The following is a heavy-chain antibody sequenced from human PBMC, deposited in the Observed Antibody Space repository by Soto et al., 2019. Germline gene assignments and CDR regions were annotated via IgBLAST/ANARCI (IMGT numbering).Heavy chain of an antibody. J-gene: IGHJ4*02. CDR3: ARGAVVNFDS. CDR2: INHSGST. D-gene: IGHD3-22*01. V-gene: IGHV4-34*01. Sequence: SETLSLTCAVYGGPFRGYYWSWIRQPPGKGLEWIGEINHSGSTNYNPSLKSRVTMSVDTSKNQFSLRLSSVTAADTAVYYCARGAVVNFDSWGQGTLVTVSS. CDR1: GGPFRGYY.